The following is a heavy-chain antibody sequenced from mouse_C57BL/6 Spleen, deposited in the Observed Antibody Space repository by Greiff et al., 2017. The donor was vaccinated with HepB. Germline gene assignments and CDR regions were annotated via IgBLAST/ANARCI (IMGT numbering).Heavy chain of an antibody. CDR3: ARRGVYFSDY. CDR2: IYPRSGNT. Sequence: QVQLKESGAELARPGASVKLSCKASGYTFTSYGISWVKQRTGQGLEWIGEIYPRSGNTYYNEKFKGKATLTADKSSSTAYMELRSLTSEDSAVYFCARRGVYFSDYWGQGTTLTVSS. J-gene: IGHJ2*01. V-gene: IGHV1-81*01. CDR1: GYTFTSYG.